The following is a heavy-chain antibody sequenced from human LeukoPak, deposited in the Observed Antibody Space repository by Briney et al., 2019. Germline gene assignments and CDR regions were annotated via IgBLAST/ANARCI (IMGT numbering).Heavy chain of an antibody. V-gene: IGHV3-20*04. J-gene: IGHJ3*02. CDR2: FYWNGGST. CDR1: GLPLDVYV. Sequence: GGPLRLPCAASGLPLDVYVMRWAREAPGKGLEGVSDFYWNGGSTGYADSIKGRFTISRDNAKNSLYLQMNSPRAEDTALYYCARVMIVVVDDAFDIWGQGTMVTVSS. CDR3: ARVMIVVVDDAFDI. D-gene: IGHD3-22*01.